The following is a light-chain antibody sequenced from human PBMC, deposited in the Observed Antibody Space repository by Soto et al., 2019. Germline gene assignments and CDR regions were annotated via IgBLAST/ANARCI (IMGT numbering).Light chain of an antibody. V-gene: IGKV3-15*01. Sequence: EIVMTQSPATLSVSPGERATLSCRASQSVSSNFAWYQQKPAQAPRLLIYGASTRTTSIPARFSSSGSGTKYTLTISSLQAEDFAVDYCQQYNNWPPVTFGQGTRLEIK. CDR2: GAS. J-gene: IGKJ5*01. CDR3: QQYNNWPPVT. CDR1: QSVSSN.